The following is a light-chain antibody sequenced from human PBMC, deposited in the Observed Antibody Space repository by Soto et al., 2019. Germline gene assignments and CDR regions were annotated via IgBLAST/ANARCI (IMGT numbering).Light chain of an antibody. CDR2: GAS. J-gene: IGKJ5*01. Sequence: EIMMTQSPGTLSVSPGERATLSCRASQSVSSNLARYQQKPGQAPRLLIYGASTRATGIPARFSGSGSGTDFTLTISSLEPEDFAVYYCQQRSNWLSITFGQGTRLE. V-gene: IGKV3-15*01. CDR1: QSVSSN. CDR3: QQRSNWLSIT.